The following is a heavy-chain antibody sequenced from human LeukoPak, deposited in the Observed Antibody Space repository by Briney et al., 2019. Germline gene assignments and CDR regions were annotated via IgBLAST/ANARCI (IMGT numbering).Heavy chain of an antibody. V-gene: IGHV1-18*01. CDR2: ISAYNGNT. D-gene: IGHD2-2*01. J-gene: IGHJ6*02. Sequence: ASVKVSCKASGYTFTSYGISWVRQAPGQGLEWMGWISAYNGNTNYAQKLQGRVTMTTDTSTSTAYTELRSLRSDDTAVYYCARNDIVVVPAAMSTLDVWGQGTTVTVSS. CDR3: ARNDIVVVPAAMSTLDV. CDR1: GYTFTSYG.